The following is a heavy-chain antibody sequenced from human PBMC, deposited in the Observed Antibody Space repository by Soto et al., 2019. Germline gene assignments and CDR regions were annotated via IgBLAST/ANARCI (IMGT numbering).Heavy chain of an antibody. CDR1: GYTFTSYY. V-gene: IGHV1-46*03. CDR2: INPSGGST. Sequence: SVKVSCKASGYTFTSYYMHWVRQAPGQGLEWMGIINPSGGSTSYAQKFQGRVTMTRDTSTSTVYMELSSLRSEDTAVYYCARERARITMIAPNDAFDIWGQGTMVTVSS. CDR3: ARERARITMIAPNDAFDI. D-gene: IGHD3-22*01. J-gene: IGHJ3*02.